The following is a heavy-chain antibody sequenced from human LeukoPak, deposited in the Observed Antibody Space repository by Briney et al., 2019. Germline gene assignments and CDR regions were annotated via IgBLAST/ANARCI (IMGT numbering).Heavy chain of an antibody. J-gene: IGHJ2*01. D-gene: IGHD3-22*01. CDR2: ISSSSSTI. V-gene: IGHV3-48*01. CDR1: GFTFSSYS. CDR3: AKPSLYYYDTSGYYRYWYFDL. Sequence: GGSLRLSCAASGFTFSSYSMNWVRQAPGKGLEWVSYISSSSSTIYYADSVKGRFTISRDNAKNSLYLQMNSLRAEDTAVYYCAKPSLYYYDTSGYYRYWYFDLWGRGTLVTVSS.